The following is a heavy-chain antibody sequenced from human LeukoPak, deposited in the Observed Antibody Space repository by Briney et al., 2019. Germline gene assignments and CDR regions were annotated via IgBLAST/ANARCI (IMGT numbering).Heavy chain of an antibody. J-gene: IGHJ4*02. D-gene: IGHD3-22*01. CDR3: AKDSLPTTGIYDSSGYPDY. V-gene: IGHV3-53*01. Sequence: GGSLRLSCAASGFTVSSNYMSWVRQAPGKGLEWVSVIYSGGSTYYADSVKGRFTISRDNSKNTLYLQMNSLRAEDTAVYYCAKDSLPTTGIYDSSGYPDYWGQGTLVTVSS. CDR1: GFTVSSNY. CDR2: IYSGGST.